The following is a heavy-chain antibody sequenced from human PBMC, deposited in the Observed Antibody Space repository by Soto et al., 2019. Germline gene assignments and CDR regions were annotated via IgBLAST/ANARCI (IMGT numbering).Heavy chain of an antibody. CDR1: GFTFSSYS. Sequence: PGGSLRLSCAASGFTFSSYSMNWVRQAPGKGLEWVSSISGSGGSTYYADSVKGRFTISRDNSKNTLYLQMNSLRAEDTAVYYSAKVAGMAWFDPWGQGTLDTVSS. CDR3: AKVAGMAWFDP. D-gene: IGHD6-13*01. J-gene: IGHJ5*02. CDR2: ISGSGGST. V-gene: IGHV3-23*01.